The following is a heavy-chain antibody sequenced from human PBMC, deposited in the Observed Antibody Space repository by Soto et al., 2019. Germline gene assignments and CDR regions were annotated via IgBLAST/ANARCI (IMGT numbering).Heavy chain of an antibody. CDR1: GFTFSSYG. J-gene: IGHJ4*02. V-gene: IGHV3-30*18. D-gene: IGHD3-9*01. CDR2: ISYDGSNK. CDR3: AKDFNYDIPSGFDY. Sequence: PVGSLRLSCAASGFTFSSYGMHWVRQAPGKGLEWVAVISYDGSNKYYADSVKGRFTISRDNSKNTLYLQMNSLRAEDTAVYYCAKDFNYDIPSGFDYWGQGTLVTVSS.